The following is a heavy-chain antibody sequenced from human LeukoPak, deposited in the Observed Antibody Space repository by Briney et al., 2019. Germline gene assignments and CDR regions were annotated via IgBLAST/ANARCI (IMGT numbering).Heavy chain of an antibody. D-gene: IGHD2-2*01. CDR1: GGSVSSSSYY. CDR2: VYFSGTT. J-gene: IGHJ5*02. V-gene: IGHV4-39*01. Sequence: SETLSLTCTVSGGSVSSSSYYWGWIRQPLGKGLEWIGSVYFSGTTYYNPSLKSRVTISVDTSKNQFSLKLNSVTAADTAVYYCARHEVGWCSSPRCYGANWLDPWGEGTPVTVSS. CDR3: ARHEVGWCSSPRCYGANWLDP.